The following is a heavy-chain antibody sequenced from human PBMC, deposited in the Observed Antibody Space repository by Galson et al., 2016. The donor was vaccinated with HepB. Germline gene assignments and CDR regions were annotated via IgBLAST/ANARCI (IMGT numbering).Heavy chain of an antibody. J-gene: IGHJ4*02. V-gene: IGHV3-74*01. CDR3: ARDLGLGDDY. CDR2: INSDGSST. Sequence: SLRLSCAASGFTLSTYWMHWIRQAPGKGLVGVPGINSDGSSTNYADSVRGRFTISRDNAKNTLYLQMNSLRVEDTAVYYCARDLGLGDDYWGQGTLVTVSS. D-gene: IGHD3-16*01. CDR1: GFTLSTYW.